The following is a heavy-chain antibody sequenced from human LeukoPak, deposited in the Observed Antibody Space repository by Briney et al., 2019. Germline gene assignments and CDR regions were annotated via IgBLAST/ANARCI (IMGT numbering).Heavy chain of an antibody. D-gene: IGHD3-22*01. CDR2: IYPNASDT. Sequence: GESLKISCKGSGYSFANYWIGWVRQMPGKGLEWMGIIYPNASDTRYSPSFRGQVTISADKSIATAYLRWNSLKASDTAMYYCALSCGAYDSAGYFDYWGQGTLVTVSS. V-gene: IGHV5-51*01. J-gene: IGHJ4*02. CDR1: GYSFANYW. CDR3: ALSCGAYDSAGYFDY.